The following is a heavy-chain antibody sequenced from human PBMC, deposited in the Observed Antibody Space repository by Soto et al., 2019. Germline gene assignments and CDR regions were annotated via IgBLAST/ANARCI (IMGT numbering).Heavy chain of an antibody. Sequence: SVKVSCKASGGTFSSYAISWVRQAPGQGLEWMGGIIPIFGTANYAQKFQGRVTITADESTSTAYMELSSLRSEDTAVYYCARVPTPYYDILTGYLDWFDPWGQGTQVTVSS. CDR2: IIPIFGTA. J-gene: IGHJ5*02. CDR1: GGTFSSYA. CDR3: ARVPTPYYDILTGYLDWFDP. V-gene: IGHV1-69*13. D-gene: IGHD3-9*01.